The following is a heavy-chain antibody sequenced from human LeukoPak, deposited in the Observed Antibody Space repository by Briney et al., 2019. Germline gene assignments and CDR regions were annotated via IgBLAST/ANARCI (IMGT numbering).Heavy chain of an antibody. J-gene: IGHJ6*02. CDR2: INHSGST. V-gene: IGHV4-34*01. D-gene: IGHD6-13*01. CDR3: ARRRDGYYYYYGMDV. CDR1: GGSFSGYY. Sequence: SEALSLTCAVYGGSFSGYYWSWIRQPPGKGLEWIGEINHSGSTNYNPSLKSRVTISVDTSKNQFSLKLSSVTAADTAVYYCARRRDGYYYYYGMDVWGQGTTVTVSS.